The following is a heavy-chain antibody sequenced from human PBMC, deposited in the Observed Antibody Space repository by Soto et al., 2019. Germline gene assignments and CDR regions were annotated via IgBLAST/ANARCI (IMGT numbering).Heavy chain of an antibody. CDR2: ISGSGGST. Sequence: EVQLLESGGGLVQPGGSLRLSCAASGFTFSSYAMSWVRQSPGKGLEWVSAISGSGGSTYYADSVKGRFTISRDNSKNPLYLQMNSLRAEDTAVYYCAKDEESRGYSGLFDYWGQGTLVTVSS. D-gene: IGHD5-12*01. J-gene: IGHJ4*02. CDR3: AKDEESRGYSGLFDY. CDR1: GFTFSSYA. V-gene: IGHV3-23*01.